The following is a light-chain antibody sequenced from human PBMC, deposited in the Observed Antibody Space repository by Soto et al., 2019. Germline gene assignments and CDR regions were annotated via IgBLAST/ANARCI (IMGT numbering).Light chain of an antibody. V-gene: IGKV1-5*03. CDR3: HNYDSYSGT. CDR2: RAS. CDR1: QSINSW. Sequence: DIQMTQSPSTLSASVGDRVTITCRASQSINSWLAWYQQKPGKAPKLLIYRASTLAGGVPSRFSGSGSGTEFTITISRLQHDVFISYCYHNYDSYSGTFGPGTKVDIK. J-gene: IGKJ3*01.